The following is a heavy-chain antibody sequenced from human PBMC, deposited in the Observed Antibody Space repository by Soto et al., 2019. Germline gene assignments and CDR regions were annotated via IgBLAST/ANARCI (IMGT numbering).Heavy chain of an antibody. CDR3: TRDASRDSSARGWFDP. D-gene: IGHD6-13*01. J-gene: IGHJ5*02. Sequence: PGGSLRLSCAASGSTCRSFTMNWVRQAQGKGLEWVSTISSNSAYIYYTDALRGRFTISRDNAKNSLHLQMNSLRAEDTAVYYCTRDASRDSSARGWFDPWGPGTLVTVSS. CDR1: GSTCRSFT. CDR2: ISSNSAYI. V-gene: IGHV3-21*01.